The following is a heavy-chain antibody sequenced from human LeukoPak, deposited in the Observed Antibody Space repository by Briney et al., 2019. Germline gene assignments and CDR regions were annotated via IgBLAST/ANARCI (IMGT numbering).Heavy chain of an antibody. CDR3: ARVQDYYDSSGIGY. D-gene: IGHD3-22*01. CDR2: ISYDGSNK. J-gene: IGHJ4*02. CDR1: GFTFSSYA. Sequence: GGSLRLSCAASGFTFSSYAMHWVRQAPGKGLEWVAVISYDGSNKYYADSVKGRFTISRDNSKNTLYLQMNSLRAEDTAVYYCARVQDYYDSSGIGYLGQGTLVTVSS. V-gene: IGHV3-30*04.